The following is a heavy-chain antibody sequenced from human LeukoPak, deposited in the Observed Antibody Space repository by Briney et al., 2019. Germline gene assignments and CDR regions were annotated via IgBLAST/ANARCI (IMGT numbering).Heavy chain of an antibody. Sequence: GGSLRLSCAASGFTFSSYSMNWVRQAPGKGLEWVSSISSSSYIYYADSVKGRFTISRDNAKNSLYLQMNSLRAEDTAVYYCARVPHPTYSYMDVWGKGTTVTVSS. V-gene: IGHV3-21*01. D-gene: IGHD2-21*01. CDR3: ARVPHPTYSYMDV. J-gene: IGHJ6*03. CDR2: ISSSSYI. CDR1: GFTFSSYS.